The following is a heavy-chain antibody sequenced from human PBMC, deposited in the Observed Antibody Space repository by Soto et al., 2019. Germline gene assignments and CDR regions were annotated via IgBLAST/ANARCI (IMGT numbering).Heavy chain of an antibody. D-gene: IGHD2-15*01. CDR1: GYTFTSYG. CDR3: ARESRYCSGGSCYFLPGIDY. J-gene: IGHJ4*02. V-gene: IGHV1-69*13. Sequence: VKVACKASGYTFTSYGIIWVRQVPAQGLEEMGGIIPIFGTANYAQKFQGRVTSTADESTSTAYMELSSLRSEDTAVYYCARESRYCSGGSCYFLPGIDYWGQGTLVTVSS. CDR2: IIPIFGTA.